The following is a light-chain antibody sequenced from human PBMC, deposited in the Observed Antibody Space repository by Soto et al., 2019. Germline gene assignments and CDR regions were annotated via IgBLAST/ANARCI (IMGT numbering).Light chain of an antibody. J-gene: IGLJ3*02. V-gene: IGLV1-47*02. Sequence: QAVLTQPPSASGTPGQRVTISCSGSCSNIGTNYVYWYKQLPGTAPKLLIYCNDQRPSGVPDRLSGSKSGTSASLAISGLRSEDEADYYCATRDNSLSRWVFGGGTKLTVL. CDR1: CSNIGTNY. CDR3: ATRDNSLSRWV. CDR2: CND.